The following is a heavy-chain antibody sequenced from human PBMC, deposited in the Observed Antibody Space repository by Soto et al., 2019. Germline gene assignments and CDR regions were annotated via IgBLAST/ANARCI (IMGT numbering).Heavy chain of an antibody. CDR3: ARDPRGVGLDAFDI. CDR1: GYTFTSYG. CDR2: IIPIFGTA. D-gene: IGHD2-15*01. V-gene: IGHV1-69*13. J-gene: IGHJ3*02. Sequence: SVKVSCKASGYTFTSYGISWVRQAPGQGLEWMGGIIPIFGTANYAQKFQGRVTITADESTSTAYMELSSLRSEDTAVYYCARDPRGVGLDAFDIWGRGTMVTVSS.